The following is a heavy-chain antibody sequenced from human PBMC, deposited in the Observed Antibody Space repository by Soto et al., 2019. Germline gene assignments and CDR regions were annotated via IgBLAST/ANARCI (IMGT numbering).Heavy chain of an antibody. J-gene: IGHJ3*02. Sequence: GGSLRLSCAASGFTFSSYAMTWVRQGPGKGLEWVGRIKSKSDGETIDYAAPVKGRFTISRDVSKNTLYLQLNSLKTEDTAVYYCTTGPNLRPLAAFDIWGQGTVVTVSS. CDR3: TTGPNLRPLAAFDI. V-gene: IGHV3-15*01. CDR2: IKSKSDGETI. CDR1: GFTFSSYA.